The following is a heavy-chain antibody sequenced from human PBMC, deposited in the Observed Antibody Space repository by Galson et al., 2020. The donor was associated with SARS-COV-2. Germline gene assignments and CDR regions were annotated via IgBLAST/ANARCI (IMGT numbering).Heavy chain of an antibody. Sequence: SQTLSPTCAVSAFSVSRGHIGGWIRQPPGKGLEWIGNFSQHGTSYYNPSLKSPRGISINPSTNAFSLRLRSVTASDTAVYYRARNAAECSRGVCTHHCFAAMDVWGQGTTVVVSS. CDR2: FSQHGTS. CDR1: AFSVSRGHI. V-gene: IGHV4-38-2*01. J-gene: IGHJ6*02. D-gene: IGHD2-8*02. CDR3: ARNAAECSRGVCTHHCFAAMDV.